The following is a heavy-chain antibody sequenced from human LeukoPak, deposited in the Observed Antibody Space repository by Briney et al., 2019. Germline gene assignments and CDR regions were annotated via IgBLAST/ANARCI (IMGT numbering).Heavy chain of an antibody. Sequence: PGGSLRLSCAASGFTFNSYNMNWVRQAPGKGLEWVSSISTSSSYIYYADSVKGRFTISRDNSKNTLYLQMNSLRAEDTAVYYCARCVKYGSGSYYDYWGQGTLVTVSS. V-gene: IGHV3-21*04. J-gene: IGHJ4*02. CDR3: ARCVKYGSGSYYDY. CDR2: ISTSSSYI. D-gene: IGHD3-10*01. CDR1: GFTFNSYN.